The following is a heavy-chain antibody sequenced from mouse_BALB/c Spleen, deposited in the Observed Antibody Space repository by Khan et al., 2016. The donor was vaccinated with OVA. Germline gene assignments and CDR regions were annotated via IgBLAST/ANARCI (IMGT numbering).Heavy chain of an antibody. Sequence: QIQLVQSGPELKKPGETVKISCKASGYTFTNYGMNWVKQSPGKALKWMGWINTYTGEPTYADDFKGRFAFSLETSATTAYLQINNLKNEDTAKYFCASPPYFSYTLDYWGQGTSVTVSS. CDR1: GYTFTNYG. D-gene: IGHD2-10*01. V-gene: IGHV9-3-1*01. J-gene: IGHJ4*01. CDR3: ASPPYFSYTLDY. CDR2: INTYTGEP.